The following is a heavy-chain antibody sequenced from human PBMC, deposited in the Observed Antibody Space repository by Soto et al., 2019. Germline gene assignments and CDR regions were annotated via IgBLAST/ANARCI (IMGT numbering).Heavy chain of an antibody. CDR1: GFTFSNCW. J-gene: IGHJ4*02. D-gene: IGHD3-16*01. V-gene: IGHV3-7*01. CDR3: ASGGGFLIDY. Sequence: EVQLVESGGGLVQPGGSLRLSCATSGFTFSNCWMTWVRQAPGKGLEWVANINQDGSEKYYVDSVKGRFTISRDNAKNSLFLQMNSLRAEDTAVYYCASGGGFLIDYWGQGALVTXSS. CDR2: INQDGSEK.